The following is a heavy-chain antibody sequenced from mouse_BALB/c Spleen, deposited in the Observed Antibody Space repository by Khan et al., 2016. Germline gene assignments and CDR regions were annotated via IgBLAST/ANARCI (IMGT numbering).Heavy chain of an antibody. D-gene: IGHD2-4*01. CDR2: IYRGDGDT. CDR1: GYAFSSSW. Sequence: VQLQESGPELVKPGASVKISCKASGYAFSSSWMNWVKQRPGQGLEWIGRIYRGDGDTNYNGKFKGKATLTADKSSNTAYMQLSSLTSVDSAVYFCARWDYDEGNYYVMDYWGQGTSVTVSS. CDR3: ARWDYDEGNYYVMDY. J-gene: IGHJ4*01. V-gene: IGHV1-82*01.